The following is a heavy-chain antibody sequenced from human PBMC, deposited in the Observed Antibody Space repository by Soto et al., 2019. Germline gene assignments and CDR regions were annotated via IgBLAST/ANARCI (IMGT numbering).Heavy chain of an antibody. V-gene: IGHV1-2*02. CDR1: GYTFTDYY. Sequence: QVRLVQSGSEVRKPGASVTVSCKASGYTFTDYYIQWVRQAPGPGLEYMGWISPKSGGEAHAQKFRGRVTMTRDTSVNSAYLHLSSLTSADTAVYFCAICHRGLRSHLDYWGQGTLVTVSS. D-gene: IGHD3-10*02. J-gene: IGHJ4*02. CDR2: ISPKSGGE. CDR3: AICHRGLRSHLDY.